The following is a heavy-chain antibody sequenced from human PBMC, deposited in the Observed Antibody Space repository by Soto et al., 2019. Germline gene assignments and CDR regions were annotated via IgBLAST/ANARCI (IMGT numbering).Heavy chain of an antibody. CDR1: GGAISSSNW. CDR3: ARDGQYCSSSSFLNWFAP. D-gene: IGHD2-2*01. Sequence: PSETLSLTCAVSGGAISSSNWWGWVRQPPGKGLEWIGEIYHSGITNYNPSFKSRVTISVDKSKTQCSLKLSSVTAADTAVYYCARDGQYCSSSSFLNWFAPWGQGPRVTVSS. V-gene: IGHV4-4*02. J-gene: IGHJ5*02. CDR2: IYHSGIT.